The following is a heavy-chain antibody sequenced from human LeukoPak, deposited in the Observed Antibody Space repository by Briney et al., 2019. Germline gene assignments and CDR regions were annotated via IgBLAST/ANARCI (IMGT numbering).Heavy chain of an antibody. J-gene: IGHJ4*02. CDR1: GGSISSYY. CDR2: IYTSGST. CDR3: AGSVYSNYGAPYFDY. Sequence: SETLSLTCSVYGGSISSYYWSWIRQPAGKGLEWIGRIYTSGSTNYNPSLKSRVTISVDTSKNQFSLKLSSVTAADTAVYYCAGSVYSNYGAPYFDYWGQGTLVTVSS. V-gene: IGHV4-59*10. D-gene: IGHD4-11*01.